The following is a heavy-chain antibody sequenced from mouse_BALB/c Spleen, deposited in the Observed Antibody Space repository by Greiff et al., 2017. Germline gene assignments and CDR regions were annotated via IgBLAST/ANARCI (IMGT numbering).Heavy chain of an antibody. V-gene: IGHV1-87*01. CDR2: IYPGDGDT. J-gene: IGHJ4*01. D-gene: IGHD1-1*01. CDR1: GYTFTSYW. Sequence: VQLQQSGAELARPGASVKLSCKASGYTFTSYWMQWVKQRPGQGLEWIGAIYPGDGDTRYTQKFKGKATLTADKSSSTAYMQLSSLTSEDSAVYYCARDYYGSSFEWGQGTSVTVSS. CDR3: ARDYYGSSFE.